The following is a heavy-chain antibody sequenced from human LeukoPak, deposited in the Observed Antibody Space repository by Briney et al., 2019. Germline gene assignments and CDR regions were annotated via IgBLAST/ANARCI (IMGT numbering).Heavy chain of an antibody. CDR3: ARDFYDGFALDY. CDR1: GFAFNTYS. V-gene: IGHV3-21*03. J-gene: IGHJ4*02. CDR2: IFSSSTYI. Sequence: GGSLRLSCEVSGFAFNTYSMNWVRQAPGKGLEWVSFIFSSSTYIYYTDSVKGRFTIYRDNARNSLYLQMDNLRAEDTGVYYCARDFYDGFALDYWGQGTLVTVSS. D-gene: IGHD2/OR15-2a*01.